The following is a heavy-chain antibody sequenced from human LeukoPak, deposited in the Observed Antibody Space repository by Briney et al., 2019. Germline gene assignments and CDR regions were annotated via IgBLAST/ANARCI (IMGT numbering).Heavy chain of an antibody. J-gene: IGHJ4*02. D-gene: IGHD3-3*01. Sequence: GGSLRLSCAASGFTFSSYAMHWVRQAPGKGLDYVSAISSNGGSTYYANSVKGRFTISRDNAKNSLYLQMNSLRAEDTAVYYCARDIRDYDFWSGWGNFDYWGQGTLVTVSS. CDR3: ARDIRDYDFWSGWGNFDY. V-gene: IGHV3-64*01. CDR2: ISSNGGST. CDR1: GFTFSSYA.